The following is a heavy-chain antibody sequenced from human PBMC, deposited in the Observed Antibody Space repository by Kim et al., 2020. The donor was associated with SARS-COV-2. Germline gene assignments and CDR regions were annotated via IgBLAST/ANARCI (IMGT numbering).Heavy chain of an antibody. V-gene: IGHV4-59*08. CDR1: GGSFTTYY. CDR3: ARQYYDLLTGYYPNWFDP. Sequence: SETLSLTCTVSGGSFTTYYWSWIRQPPGKGLEWIGYIHYSGSTNYNPSLKSRVTISVDTSKNQFSLKLSSVTAADTAIYYCARQYYDLLTGYYPNWFDPWGQGTLVTVSS. J-gene: IGHJ5*02. D-gene: IGHD3-9*01. CDR2: IHYSGST.